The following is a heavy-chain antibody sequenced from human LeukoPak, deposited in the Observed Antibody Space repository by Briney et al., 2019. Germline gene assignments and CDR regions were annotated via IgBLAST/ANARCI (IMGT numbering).Heavy chain of an antibody. CDR2: ISGGGGST. CDR3: AKYDSSGYYYGNFDY. Sequence: GGSLRLSCAASGFTFSSYAMSWVRQAPGKGLGWVSAISGGGGSTYYADSVKGRFIISRDNSKNTLYPQMNSLRADDTAVYYCAKYDSSGYYYGNFDYWGQGTLVTVSS. J-gene: IGHJ4*02. D-gene: IGHD3-22*01. CDR1: GFTFSSYA. V-gene: IGHV3-23*01.